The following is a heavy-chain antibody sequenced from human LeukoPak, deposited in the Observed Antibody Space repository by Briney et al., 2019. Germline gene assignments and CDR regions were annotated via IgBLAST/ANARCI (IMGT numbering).Heavy chain of an antibody. J-gene: IGHJ5*02. CDR3: AIRAREQRDSSPGNWLDP. CDR2: IYHSGNT. Sequence: SETLSLTCNVSGASMSSNYWSWIRQPPGKGLEWIGYIYHSGNTNYSPSLESRVTMSVDESKNQFSLRVHFVSAADTAVYYCAIRAREQRDSSPGNWLDPWGQGTLVTVSS. CDR1: GASMSSNY. D-gene: IGHD1/OR15-1a*01. V-gene: IGHV4-4*09.